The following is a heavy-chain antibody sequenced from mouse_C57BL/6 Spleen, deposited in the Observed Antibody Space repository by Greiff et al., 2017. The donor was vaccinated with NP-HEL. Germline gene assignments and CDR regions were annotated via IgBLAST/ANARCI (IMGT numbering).Heavy chain of an antibody. CDR1: GYTFTDYY. V-gene: IGHV1-26*01. D-gene: IGHD2-4*01. CDR2: INPNNGGT. J-gene: IGHJ4*01. Sequence: EVQLQQSGPELVKPGASVKISCKASGYTFTDYYMNWVKQSHGKSLEWIGDINPNNGGTSYNQKFKGKATLTVDKSSSTAYMELRSLTSEDSAVYYCARAGACDYDDPCYYAMDYWGQGTSVTVSS. CDR3: ARAGACDYDDPCYYAMDY.